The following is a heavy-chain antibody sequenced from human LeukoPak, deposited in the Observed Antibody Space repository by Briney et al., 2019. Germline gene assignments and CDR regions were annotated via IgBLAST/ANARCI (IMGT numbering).Heavy chain of an antibody. V-gene: IGHV3-21*01. CDR2: ISSSSSYI. D-gene: IGHD6-13*01. CDR3: ARGPHSSSWSNWFDP. CDR1: GFTFSSYS. J-gene: IGHJ5*02. Sequence: PGGSLRLSCAASGFTFSSYSMNWVRQAPGKGLEWVSSISSSSSYIYYADSVKGRFTISRDNAKNPLYLQMNSLRAEDTAVYYCARGPHSSSWSNWFDPWGQGTLATVSS.